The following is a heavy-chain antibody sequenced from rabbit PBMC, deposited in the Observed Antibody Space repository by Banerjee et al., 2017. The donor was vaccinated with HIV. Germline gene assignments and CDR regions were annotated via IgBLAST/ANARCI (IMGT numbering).Heavy chain of an antibody. CDR3: ARGIYGDYNWLGNL. J-gene: IGHJ4*01. V-gene: IGHV1S45*01. Sequence: QQQLEESGGGLVKPGGTLTLTCKASGIDFSSYYYMCWVRQAPGKGLEWIACIYSGSSGRAYYASWAKGRFTISKTSSTTVTLQMTSLTAADTATYFCARGIYGDYNWLGNLWGPGTLVTVS. CDR2: IYSGSSGRA. D-gene: IGHD2-1*01. CDR1: GIDFSSYYY.